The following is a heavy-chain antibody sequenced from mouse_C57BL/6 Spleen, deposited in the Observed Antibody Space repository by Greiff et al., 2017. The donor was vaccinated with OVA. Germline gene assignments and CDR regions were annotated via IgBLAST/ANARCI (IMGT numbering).Heavy chain of an antibody. J-gene: IGHJ4*01. Sequence: VKLQEPGPGLVAPSQSLSITCTVSGFSLTSYGVHWVRQPPGKGLEWLVVIWSDGSTTYNSALKSRLSISKDNSKSQVFLKMNSLQTDDTAMYYCARQDYGSYYYAMDYWGQGTSVTVSS. CDR1: GFSLTSYG. V-gene: IGHV2-6-1*01. CDR3: ARQDYGSYYYAMDY. D-gene: IGHD1-1*01. CDR2: IWSDGST.